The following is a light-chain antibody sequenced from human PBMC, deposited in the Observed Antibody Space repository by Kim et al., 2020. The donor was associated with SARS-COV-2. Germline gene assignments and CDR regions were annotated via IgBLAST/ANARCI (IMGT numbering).Light chain of an antibody. CDR3: QQYNKWPLT. CDR1: HSGSSN. J-gene: IGKJ5*01. CDR2: GTS. V-gene: IGKV3D-15*01. Sequence: VSPGQRATHCSRTKHSGSSNLAWYQQKPGQAPRLLMYGTSTRVTAIPATFSGSGSGTEFTLTISSLQSEDFAMYYCQQYNKWPLTFGQGTRLEIK.